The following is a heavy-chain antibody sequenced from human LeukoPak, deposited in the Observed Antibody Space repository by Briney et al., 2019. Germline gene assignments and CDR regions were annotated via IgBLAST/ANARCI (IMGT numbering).Heavy chain of an antibody. Sequence: GGSLRLSCAASGFTFNNYYMNWVRQAPGKGLEWVSYISGDSRTIYYADSVKGRFTISRDSAKNSLYLQMNSLRAEDTAVYYCAKPGTDSSFDYYYYMDVWGKGTTVTVSS. CDR1: GFTFNNYY. D-gene: IGHD1-7*01. J-gene: IGHJ6*03. V-gene: IGHV3-48*01. CDR3: AKPGTDSSFDYYYYMDV. CDR2: ISGDSRTI.